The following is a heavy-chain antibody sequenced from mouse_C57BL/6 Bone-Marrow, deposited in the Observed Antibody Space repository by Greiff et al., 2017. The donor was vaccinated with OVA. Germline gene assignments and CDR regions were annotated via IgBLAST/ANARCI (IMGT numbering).Heavy chain of an antibody. CDR3: ARFVYYGNYWYFDV. D-gene: IGHD2-1*01. V-gene: IGHV1-72*01. CDR2: IDPNSGGT. J-gene: IGHJ1*03. Sequence: KESCKASGYTFPSYWMHWVKQRPGRGLEWIGRIDPNSGGTKYNEKFTSKATLTVDKPSSTAYMQLSSLTSEDSAVYYCARFVYYGNYWYFDVWGTGTTVTVSS. CDR1: GYTFPSYW.